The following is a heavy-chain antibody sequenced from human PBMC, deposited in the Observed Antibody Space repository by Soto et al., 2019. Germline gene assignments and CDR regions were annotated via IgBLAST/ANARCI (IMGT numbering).Heavy chain of an antibody. D-gene: IGHD3-3*01. V-gene: IGHV4-39*01. CDR3: ARMGDFWSGPGELDP. CDR2: VYYNGFT. Sequence: QLQLRESGPGLVKPSETLSLTCTVSGGSISSSNYYWAWISQSPGKGLEWIGSVYYNGFTYYNPSLKIRVTISVDTSKNQFSLKLTSVTAADTAVYYCARMGDFWSGPGELDPWGQGTLVTVSS. J-gene: IGHJ5*02. CDR1: GGSISSSNYY.